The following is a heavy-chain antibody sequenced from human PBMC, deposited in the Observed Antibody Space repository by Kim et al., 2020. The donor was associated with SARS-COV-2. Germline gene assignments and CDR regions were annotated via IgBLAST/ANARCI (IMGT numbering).Heavy chain of an antibody. CDR3: AREIEFDYVWGSYNLGAFDI. J-gene: IGHJ3*02. V-gene: IGHV3-53*04. Sequence: RVTISRHNSKNTLYLQMNSLRAEDTAVYYCAREIEFDYVWGSYNLGAFDIWGQGTMVTVSS. D-gene: IGHD3-16*01.